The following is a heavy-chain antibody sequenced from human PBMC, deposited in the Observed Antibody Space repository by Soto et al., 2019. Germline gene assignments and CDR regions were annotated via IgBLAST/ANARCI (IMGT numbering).Heavy chain of an antibody. CDR1: GFTFSSYA. CDR2: ISGSGGST. D-gene: IGHD6-19*01. V-gene: IGHV3-23*01. Sequence: EVQLLESGGGLVQPGGSLRLSCAASGFTFSSYAMSWVRQAPGKGLEWVSAISGSGGSTYYADSVKGRFTISRDNSKNTLYLQMNSLRADDTAVYYCAKRVSGWRSLLLFDYWGQGTLVTVSS. J-gene: IGHJ4*02. CDR3: AKRVSGWRSLLLFDY.